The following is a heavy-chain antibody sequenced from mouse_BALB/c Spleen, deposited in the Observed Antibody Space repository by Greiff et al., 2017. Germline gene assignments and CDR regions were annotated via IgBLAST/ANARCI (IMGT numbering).Heavy chain of an antibody. Sequence: EVMLVESGGGLVKPGGSLKLSCAASGFTFSDYYMYWVRQTPEKRLEWVATISDGGSYTYYPDSVKGRFTISRDNAKNNLYLQMSSLKSEDTAMYYCARENSLFGAMDYWGQGTSVTVSS. CDR2: ISDGGSYT. CDR3: ARENSLFGAMDY. J-gene: IGHJ4*01. CDR1: GFTFSDYY. D-gene: IGHD1-2*01. V-gene: IGHV5-4*02.